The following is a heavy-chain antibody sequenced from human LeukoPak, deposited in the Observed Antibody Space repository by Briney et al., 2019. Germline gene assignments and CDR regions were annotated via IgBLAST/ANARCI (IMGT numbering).Heavy chain of an antibody. CDR2: ISSSSSYI. V-gene: IGHV3-21*01. D-gene: IGHD3-16*01. Sequence: GGSLRLSCAASGFTFSSYSMNWVRQAPGKGLEWVSSISSSSSYIYYADSVKGRFTISRDNAKNSLYLQMNSLRAEDTAVYYCARDRSGGNWFDPWGQGTLVTVS. J-gene: IGHJ5*02. CDR3: ARDRSGGNWFDP. CDR1: GFTFSSYS.